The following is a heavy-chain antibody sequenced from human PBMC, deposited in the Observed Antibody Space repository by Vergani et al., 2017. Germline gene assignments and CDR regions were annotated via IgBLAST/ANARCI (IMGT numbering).Heavy chain of an antibody. Sequence: QVQLQESGPGLVKPSQTLSLTCTVSGGSISSDDSYWSWIRQAPGKGLEWIGYIYDSGSTSYNPSLKSRVVVSEDTSKNQFSLRLRSVTAADTAVYYCARAARYCGRTSCYAGVSNVWGRGTMVTVSS. V-gene: IGHV4-30-4*08. CDR1: GGSISSDDSY. CDR3: ARAARYCGRTSCYAGVSNV. CDR2: IYDSGST. J-gene: IGHJ3*01. D-gene: IGHD2-2*01.